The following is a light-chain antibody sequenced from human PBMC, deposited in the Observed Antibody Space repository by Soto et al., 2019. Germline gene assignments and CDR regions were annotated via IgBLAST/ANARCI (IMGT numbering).Light chain of an antibody. J-gene: IGKJ1*01. CDR3: QQDIDWPPGT. CDR1: QSVSSS. Sequence: EIVVTQSPATLSVSPGERVTLSCRASQSVSSSLAWYQQRPGQAPRLLIYDTSTRAAGISARFSGSGSGTEFNLTISSLQAEDFAVYSCQQDIDWPPGTFGQGTAVEIK. CDR2: DTS. V-gene: IGKV3-15*01.